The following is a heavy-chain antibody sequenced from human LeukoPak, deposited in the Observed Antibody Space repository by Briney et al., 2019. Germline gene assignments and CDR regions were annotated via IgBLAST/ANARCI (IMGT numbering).Heavy chain of an antibody. D-gene: IGHD3-10*02. J-gene: IGHJ4*02. CDR2: IRWNSDSV. CDR1: GFTFDDYG. V-gene: IGHV3-9*01. CDR3: AKEMLFGHLFYYFGQ. Sequence: PGGSLRLACAASGFTFDDYGLHWVRQAPGKGLEWVAAIRWNSDSVHYAESVKGRFTISRDNANNTLYLQMDSLSREDAAIYYCAKEMLFGHLFYYFGQWGQGTRVTVSS.